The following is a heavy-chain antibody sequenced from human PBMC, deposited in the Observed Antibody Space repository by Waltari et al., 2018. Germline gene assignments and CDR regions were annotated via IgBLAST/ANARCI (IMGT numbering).Heavy chain of an antibody. CDR3: ARISGYSSSSFDY. V-gene: IGHV4-59*11. D-gene: IGHD6-6*01. Sequence: QVQLQESGPGLVKPSETLSLTCTVSGGSISSHYWSWIRQPPGTGLEWIGYIYYSGSTNYNPSLKSRVTISVDTSKNQFSLKLSSVTAADTAVYYCARISGYSSSSFDYWGQGTLVTVSS. CDR1: GGSISSHY. J-gene: IGHJ4*02. CDR2: IYYSGST.